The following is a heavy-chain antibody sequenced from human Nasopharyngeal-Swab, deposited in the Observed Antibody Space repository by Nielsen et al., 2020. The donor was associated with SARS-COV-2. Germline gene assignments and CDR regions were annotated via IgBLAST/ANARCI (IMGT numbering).Heavy chain of an antibody. J-gene: IGHJ5*02. V-gene: IGHV4-34*01. CDR2: INHSGST. Sequence: WIRQPPGKGLEWIGEINHSGSTNYNPSLKSRVTISVDTSKNQFSLKLSSVTAADTAVYYCARGQKGEQQLDPPLKTNSWFDPWGQGTLVTVSS. CDR3: ARGQKGEQQLDPPLKTNSWFDP. D-gene: IGHD6-13*01.